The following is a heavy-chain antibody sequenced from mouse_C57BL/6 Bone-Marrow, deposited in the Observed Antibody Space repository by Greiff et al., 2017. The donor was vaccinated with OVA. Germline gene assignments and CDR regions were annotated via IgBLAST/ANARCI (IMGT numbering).Heavy chain of an antibody. D-gene: IGHD1-1*01. CDR3: GLGWVDCYDMDY. J-gene: IGHJ4*01. Sequence: EVQGVESVAELVRPGASVKLSCTASGFNIKNTYMHWVKQRPEQGLEWIGRIDPANGNTKYAPNFQGQATITADTSSNTAYLQLSSLTSEDTAIYYCGLGWVDCYDMDYWGQGTSVTVSS. CDR1: GFNIKNTY. V-gene: IGHV14-3*01. CDR2: IDPANGNT.